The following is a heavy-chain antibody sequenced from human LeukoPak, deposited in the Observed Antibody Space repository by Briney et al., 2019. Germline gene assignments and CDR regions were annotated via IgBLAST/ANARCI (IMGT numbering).Heavy chain of an antibody. D-gene: IGHD6-13*01. CDR1: GYTFTSYG. CDR2: ISAYNGNT. J-gene: IGHJ4*02. CDR3: ARGLNRKQQLVLGDY. Sequence: ASVTVSFKASGYTFTSYGISWVRPAPGQGLEWMGWISAYNGNTNYAQKLQGRVTMTTDTSTSTAYMELSSLRSEDTAVYYCARGLNRKQQLVLGDYWGQGTLVTVSS. V-gene: IGHV1-18*01.